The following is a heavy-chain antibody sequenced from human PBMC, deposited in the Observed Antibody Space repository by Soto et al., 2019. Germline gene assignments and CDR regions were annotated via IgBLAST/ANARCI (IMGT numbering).Heavy chain of an antibody. V-gene: IGHV3-74*01. J-gene: IGHJ5*02. CDR1: GLTFSSSW. CDR2: IKPDGTYT. D-gene: IGHD3-22*01. Sequence: GSLRLSYAACGLTFSSSWMHWVRQSKGGGLVWVSRIKPDGTYTTYADSVKGRFTISRDNAKNTLSLQMNSLTAEDTAVYYCAGGGSGYYNLWGQGTLVTVSS. CDR3: AGGGSGYYNL.